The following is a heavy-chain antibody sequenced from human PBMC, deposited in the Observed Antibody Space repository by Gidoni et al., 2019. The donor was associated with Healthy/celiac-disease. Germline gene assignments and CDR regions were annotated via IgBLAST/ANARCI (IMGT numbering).Heavy chain of an antibody. D-gene: IGHD6-19*01. CDR2: IYDSGST. J-gene: IGHJ4*02. Sequence: QVQLPESGPGLVKPSPTLSLTCPVSGCSLSRGGYYWSWIRQHPGKGREWIGYIYDSGSTYYNPSLKRRVTRSVDTAKKQFSRKLSSVTAADTAVYYCARWYSSGWYHYFDYWGQGTLVTVSS. CDR1: GCSLSRGGYY. CDR3: ARWYSSGWYHYFDY. V-gene: IGHV4-31*03.